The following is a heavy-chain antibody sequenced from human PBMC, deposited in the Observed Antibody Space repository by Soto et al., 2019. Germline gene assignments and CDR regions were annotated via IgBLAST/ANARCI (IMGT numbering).Heavy chain of an antibody. V-gene: IGHV3-9*01. Sequence: EVQLVESGGGLAQPGRSLRLSCAASGFNFDDYAMHWVRQAPGKGLEWVSGITWNSGDITYTGSVKGRFSVSRDNAENSLYLHMNSLRPEDTAFYYCARSRGLVSRPLDLWGQGTLVTVSS. J-gene: IGHJ5*02. D-gene: IGHD3-22*01. CDR1: GFNFDDYA. CDR2: ITWNSGDI. CDR3: ARSRGLVSRPLDL.